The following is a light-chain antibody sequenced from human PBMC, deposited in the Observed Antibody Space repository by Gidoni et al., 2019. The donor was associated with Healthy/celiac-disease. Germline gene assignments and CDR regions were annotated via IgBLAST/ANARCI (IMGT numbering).Light chain of an antibody. Sequence: DIVLTQSPGTLSLSPGERATLSCRASQSVSSSYLAWYQQKPGQAPRLLIYGASSRATGIPDRFSGSGSGTDFTLTISRLEPEDFAVYYCQQYGSSPRVFXXXTKLEIK. CDR3: QQYGSSPRV. CDR2: GAS. J-gene: IGKJ2*01. CDR1: QSVSSSY. V-gene: IGKV3-20*01.